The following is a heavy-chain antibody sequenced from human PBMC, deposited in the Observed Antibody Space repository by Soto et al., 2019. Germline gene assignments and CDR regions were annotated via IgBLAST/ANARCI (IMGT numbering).Heavy chain of an antibody. CDR2: ISNTAVYT. Sequence: PGGSLRLSCAASGFSFSCCAMSWVRQAPRKGLEWVSAISNTAVYTDYADSVKGRFTISRDNSKNTLYLQMSSLRAEDTAVYYCAQRGLGNGFDIWGQGTMVTVSS. CDR1: GFSFSCCA. CDR3: AQRGLGNGFDI. D-gene: IGHD1-26*01. J-gene: IGHJ3*02. V-gene: IGHV3-23*01.